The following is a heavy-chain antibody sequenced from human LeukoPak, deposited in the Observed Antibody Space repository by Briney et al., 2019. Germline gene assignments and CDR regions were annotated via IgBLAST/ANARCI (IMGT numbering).Heavy chain of an antibody. Sequence: GASVKVSCKASGYTFTSYDINWVRQATGQGLEWMGWMNPNSGNTGYAQKFQGRVTMTRNTSISTAYMELSSLRSEDTAVYYCARRVGTQYYFDYWGQGTLVTVSS. CDR3: ARRVGTQYYFDY. J-gene: IGHJ4*02. V-gene: IGHV1-8*01. D-gene: IGHD3-16*01. CDR1: GYTFTSYD. CDR2: MNPNSGNT.